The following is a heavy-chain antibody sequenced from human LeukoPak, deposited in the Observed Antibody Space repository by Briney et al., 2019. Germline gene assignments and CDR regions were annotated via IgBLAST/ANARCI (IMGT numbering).Heavy chain of an antibody. V-gene: IGHV3-23*01. CDR3: AKDLTFGGGYYFDY. CDR1: GFTFSSYA. Sequence: GGSLRLSCAASGFTFSSYAMSWVRQAPGKGLEWVSAISGSGGSTYYADSVKGRFTISRGNSKNTLYLQMNSLRAEDTAVYYCAKDLTFGGGYYFDYWGQGTLVTVSS. CDR2: ISGSGGST. J-gene: IGHJ4*02. D-gene: IGHD3-16*01.